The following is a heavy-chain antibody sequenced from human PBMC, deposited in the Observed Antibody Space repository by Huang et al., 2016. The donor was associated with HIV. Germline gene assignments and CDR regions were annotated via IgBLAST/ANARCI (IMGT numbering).Heavy chain of an antibody. J-gene: IGHJ4*02. Sequence: QLQLQESGPGQVKPSENLSLTCTVSGDFISSTNYYWGWIRQSPGKGLEWFGSGYQSGSTNYNPSLKSRVTLSVDTSRNQFSLRLNSVTAADTAVYYCASQHIGAAATWFWGRGTQVAVSS. D-gene: IGHD6-13*01. CDR3: ASQHIGAAATWF. V-gene: IGHV4-39*01. CDR1: GDFISSTNYY. CDR2: GYQSGST.